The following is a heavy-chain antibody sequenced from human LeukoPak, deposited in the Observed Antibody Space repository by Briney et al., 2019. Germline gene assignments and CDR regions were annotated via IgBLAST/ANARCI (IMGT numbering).Heavy chain of an antibody. Sequence: ASVKVSCKASGYTFTGYYMHWVRQAPGQGLEWMGWINPNSGGTNYAQKFQGRVTMTRDTSISTAYMELSRLRSDDTAVYYCARDTPEDIPRQIVGANDYWGQGTLVTVSS. V-gene: IGHV1-2*02. CDR1: GYTFTGYY. J-gene: IGHJ4*02. CDR2: INPNSGGT. CDR3: ARDTPEDIPRQIVGANDY. D-gene: IGHD1-26*01.